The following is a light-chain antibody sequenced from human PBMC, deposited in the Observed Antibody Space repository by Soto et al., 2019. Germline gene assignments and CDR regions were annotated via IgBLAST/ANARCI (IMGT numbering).Light chain of an antibody. Sequence: DAVLTQSPLSLPVTLGQPASISCRSSQSLVYSDGNIYLTWFQQRPGQSPRRLIYKVSNRESGVPDRFSGSGSGTDFTLKISRVEAEDVGVYYCMQGSRWPPWTFGQGTKVEIK. CDR3: MQGSRWPPWT. V-gene: IGKV2-30*01. CDR1: QSLVYSDGNIY. CDR2: KVS. J-gene: IGKJ1*01.